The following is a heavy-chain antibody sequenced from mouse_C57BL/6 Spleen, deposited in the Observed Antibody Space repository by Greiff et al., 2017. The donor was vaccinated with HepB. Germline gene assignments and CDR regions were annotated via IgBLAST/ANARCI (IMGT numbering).Heavy chain of an antibody. Sequence: VQLQQSGPELVKPGASVKLSCKASGYTFTSYWMQWVKQRPGQGLEWIGEIDPSDSYTNYNQKFKGKATLTVDTSSSTAYMQLSSLTSEDSAVYYCARGDYDEGVFDYWGQGTTLTVSS. CDR2: IDPSDSYT. CDR3: ARGDYDEGVFDY. CDR1: GYTFTSYW. V-gene: IGHV1-50*01. D-gene: IGHD2-4*01. J-gene: IGHJ2*01.